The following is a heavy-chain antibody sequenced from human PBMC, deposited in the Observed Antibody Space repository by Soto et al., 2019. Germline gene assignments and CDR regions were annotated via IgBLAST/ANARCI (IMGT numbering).Heavy chain of an antibody. D-gene: IGHD2-21*01. CDR2: ITGSGGST. CDR1: EFTFSSCA. J-gene: IGHJ6*02. V-gene: IGHV3-23*01. Sequence: GGSLRLSCAASEFTFSSCAMSWVRQAPGKGLEWVSAITGSGGSTYYADSVKGRFTISRDNSKNTLYLQMNSLRAEDTAVYYCAKHIYPTLYYCYGMDVSGQGTTDSVSS. CDR3: AKHIYPTLYYCYGMDV.